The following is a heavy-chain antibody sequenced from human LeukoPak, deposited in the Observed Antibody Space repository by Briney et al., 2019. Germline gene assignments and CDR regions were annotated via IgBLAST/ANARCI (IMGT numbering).Heavy chain of an antibody. CDR1: GGSISSDY. CDR3: ARAYCGGGSCYSGRGWFDP. D-gene: IGHD2-15*01. J-gene: IGHJ5*02. V-gene: IGHV4-59*01. Sequence: SETLSLTCTVSGGSISSDYWSWIRQPPGKGLEWIGYIYYSGSTNYNPSLKSRVSISVDTFKNQFSLKLSSVTAADTAVYYCARAYCGGGSCYSGRGWFDPWGQGTLVTVSS. CDR2: IYYSGST.